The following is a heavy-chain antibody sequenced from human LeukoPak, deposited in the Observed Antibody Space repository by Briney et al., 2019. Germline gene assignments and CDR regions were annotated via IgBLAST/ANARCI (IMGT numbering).Heavy chain of an antibody. CDR1: GFNFNNYA. Sequence: GGSLRLSCVASGFNFNNYAMNWIRQAPGKGLEWVSGLSDSGASTFYAESVRGRFSISRGNAKNLLYLNMNSLRAEDTAIYFCAKDARTGVWNIGDSWFDPWGPGTLVTVSS. CDR2: LSDSGAST. CDR3: AKDARTGVWNIGDSWFDP. D-gene: IGHD2/OR15-2a*01. J-gene: IGHJ5*02. V-gene: IGHV3-23*01.